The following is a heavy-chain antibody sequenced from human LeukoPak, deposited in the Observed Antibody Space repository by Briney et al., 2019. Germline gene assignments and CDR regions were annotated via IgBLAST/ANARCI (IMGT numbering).Heavy chain of an antibody. J-gene: IGHJ4*02. CDR2: ISYDGSNK. CDR1: GFTFNSYA. CDR3: ASAGGNSDFDY. D-gene: IGHD4-23*01. V-gene: IGHV3-30-3*01. Sequence: PGGSLRLSCAASGFTFNSYAMHWVRQAPGKGLEWVAVISYDGSNKYYADSVKGRFTISRDNSKNTLYLQMNSLRAEDTAVYYCASAGGNSDFDYWGQGTLVTVSS.